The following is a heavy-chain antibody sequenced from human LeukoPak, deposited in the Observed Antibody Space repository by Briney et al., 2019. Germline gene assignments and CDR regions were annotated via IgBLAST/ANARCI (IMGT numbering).Heavy chain of an antibody. J-gene: IGHJ4*02. D-gene: IGHD2-15*01. V-gene: IGHV3-21*01. CDR2: ISSSSSYI. CDR1: GFTFSSYS. Sequence: GGSLRLSCAASGFTFSSYSMNWVRQAPGKGLEWVSSISSSSSYIYYADSVKGRFTISRDNAKNSLYLQMNSLRAEDTAVYYCARDLLDSRGYYFDYWGQGTLVTVSP. CDR3: ARDLLDSRGYYFDY.